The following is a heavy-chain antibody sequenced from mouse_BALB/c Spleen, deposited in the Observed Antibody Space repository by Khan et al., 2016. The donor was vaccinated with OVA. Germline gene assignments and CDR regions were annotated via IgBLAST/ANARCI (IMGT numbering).Heavy chain of an antibody. Sequence: VELVESGPDLVAPSQSLSITCTVSGFSLTNFGVHWVRQPPGKGLEWLVVIWSDGRTTYNSALKSRLSISKDNSKSQVFLKMHSLQTDDTAMYYCARHRFGYCDVWGAGTTVTVSS. V-gene: IGHV2-6-2*01. J-gene: IGHJ1*01. CDR1: GFSLTNFG. CDR3: ARHRFGYCDV. CDR2: IWSDGRT.